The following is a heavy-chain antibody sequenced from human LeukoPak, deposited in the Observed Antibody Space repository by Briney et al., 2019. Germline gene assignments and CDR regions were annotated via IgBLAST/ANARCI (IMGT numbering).Heavy chain of an antibody. D-gene: IGHD2-15*01. CDR2: MNPNSGNT. CDR1: GYPFTSYD. V-gene: IGHV1-8*01. CDR3: ASSPVVAARRRYYYYYMDV. Sequence: GASVKVSCKASGYPFTSYDINWGRQATGQGLEWMGWMNPNSGNTGYAQKFQGRVTMTRNTSISTAYMELSSLRSEDTAVYYCASSPVVAARRRYYYYYMDVWGKGTTVTISS. J-gene: IGHJ6*03.